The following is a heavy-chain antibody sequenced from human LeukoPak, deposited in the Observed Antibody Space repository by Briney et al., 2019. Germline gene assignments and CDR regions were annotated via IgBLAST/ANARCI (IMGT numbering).Heavy chain of an antibody. D-gene: IGHD4-17*01. Sequence: ASVKVSCKASGYTFTGYYMHWVRQAPGQGLEWMGGIIPIFGTANYAQKFQGRVTITADESTSTAYMELSSLRSEDTAVYYCARDHGDYGDYLNFWGQGTLVTVSS. CDR2: IIPIFGTA. CDR3: ARDHGDYGDYLNF. CDR1: GYTFTGYY. V-gene: IGHV1-69*13. J-gene: IGHJ4*02.